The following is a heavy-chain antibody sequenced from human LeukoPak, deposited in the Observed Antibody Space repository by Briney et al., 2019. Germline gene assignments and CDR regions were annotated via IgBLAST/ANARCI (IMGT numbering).Heavy chain of an antibody. D-gene: IGHD3-22*01. Sequence: ASVKVSCKASGYTFTGYYMHWVRQAPGQGLEWMGGIIPIFGTANYAQKFQGRVTITADESTSTAYMEPSSLRSEDTAVYYCARDLGPYYYDSSGYYYNLDYWGQGTLVTVSS. V-gene: IGHV1-69*13. J-gene: IGHJ4*02. CDR2: IIPIFGTA. CDR3: ARDLGPYYYDSSGYYYNLDY. CDR1: GYTFTGYY.